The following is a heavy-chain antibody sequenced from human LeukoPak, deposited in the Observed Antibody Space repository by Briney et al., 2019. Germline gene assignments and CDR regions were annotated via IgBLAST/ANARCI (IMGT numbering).Heavy chain of an antibody. Sequence: PGGSLRLSCAASGFTFSSYSMNWVRQAPGKGLEWVSYIRSSSSPIYYADSVKGRFTISRDNAKNSLYLQMNSLRAEDTAVYYCARVNLIVVVITTFDYWGQGTLVTVSS. CDR3: ARVNLIVVVITTFDY. CDR2: IRSSSSPI. D-gene: IGHD3-22*01. V-gene: IGHV3-48*01. CDR1: GFTFSSYS. J-gene: IGHJ4*02.